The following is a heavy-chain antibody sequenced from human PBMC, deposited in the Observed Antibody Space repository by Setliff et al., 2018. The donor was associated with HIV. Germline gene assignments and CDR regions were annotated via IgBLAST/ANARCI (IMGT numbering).Heavy chain of an antibody. V-gene: IGHV4-34*01. J-gene: IGHJ3*02. D-gene: IGHD6-19*01. CDR1: GVPFSDYY. CDR3: ARTVAGAFFDI. CDR2: VNHNGNI. Sequence: SETLSLTCGLNGVPFSDYYWNWIRQSPGKGLEWIVEVNHNGNINYNPSLQSRVTVSVDTSKPQFPLKMNSVTAADTAVYYCARTVAGAFFDIWGQGTMVTVSS.